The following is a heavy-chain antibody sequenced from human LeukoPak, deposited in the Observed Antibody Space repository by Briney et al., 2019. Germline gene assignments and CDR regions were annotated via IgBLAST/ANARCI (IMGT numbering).Heavy chain of an antibody. J-gene: IGHJ6*02. V-gene: IGHV3-66*01. Sequence: GGSLRLSCAASGFTVSSNYMSWVRQAPGKGLEWVSVIYSGGSTYYADSVKGRFTISRDNSKNTLYLQMNSLRAEDTAVYYCARDRYDFWSGYYDYYYGMDVWGQGTTVTVSS. D-gene: IGHD3-3*01. CDR2: IYSGGST. CDR3: ARDRYDFWSGYYDYYYGMDV. CDR1: GFTVSSNY.